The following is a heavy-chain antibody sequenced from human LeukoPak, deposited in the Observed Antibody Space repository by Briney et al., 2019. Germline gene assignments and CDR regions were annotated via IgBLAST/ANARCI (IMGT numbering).Heavy chain of an antibody. CDR1: GFTLSSYA. Sequence: GGSLRLSCTGSGFTLSSYAMNWVRRAPGQGLEGVSSISSSSSDIYYTDSVKGRFTISRDNAKNSLYLQMNSLRAEDTAVYYCVTDYGGSSGAFDIWGQGTMVTVSS. D-gene: IGHD4-23*01. J-gene: IGHJ3*02. CDR2: ISSSSSDI. V-gene: IGHV3-21*01. CDR3: VTDYGGSSGAFDI.